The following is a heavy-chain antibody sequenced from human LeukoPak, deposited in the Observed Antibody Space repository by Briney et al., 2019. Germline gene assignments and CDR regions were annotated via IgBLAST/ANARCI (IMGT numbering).Heavy chain of an antibody. CDR3: ARAHSSSWYSYYYYYMDV. V-gene: IGHV1-46*01. CDR2: INPSGGST. J-gene: IGHJ6*03. CDR1: GYTFTSYY. Sequence: GASVKVSCKASGYTFTSYYMHWVRQAPGQGLEWMGIINPSGGSTSYAQKFQGRVTMTRDMSTSTVYMELSSLRSEDTAVYYCARAHSSSWYSYYYYYMDVWGKGTTVTVSS. D-gene: IGHD6-13*01.